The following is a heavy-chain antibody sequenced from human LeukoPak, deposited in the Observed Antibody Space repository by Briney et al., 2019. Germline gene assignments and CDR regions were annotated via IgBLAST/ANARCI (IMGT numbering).Heavy chain of an antibody. J-gene: IGHJ3*02. Sequence: SETLSLTCAVYGGSFSGYYWSWIRQPPGKGLEWIGEINHSGSTNYNPSLKSRVTISVDTSKNQFSLKLSSVTAADTAVYYCARGERWLQFSGEPADAFDIWGQGTMVTVSS. D-gene: IGHD5-24*01. CDR2: INHSGST. CDR1: GGSFSGYY. V-gene: IGHV4-34*01. CDR3: ARGERWLQFSGEPADAFDI.